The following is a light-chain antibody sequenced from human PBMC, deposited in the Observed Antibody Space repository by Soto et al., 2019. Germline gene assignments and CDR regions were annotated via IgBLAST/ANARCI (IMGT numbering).Light chain of an antibody. CDR3: CSYAGPNV. V-gene: IGLV2-11*01. J-gene: IGLJ1*01. CDR1: SSDVGGYNY. Sequence: QSVLTQPRSVSGSPGQPVTISCTGTSSDVGGYNYVSWYQHHPGKAPKLMIYDVNKRPSGVPDRFSGSKSGNTASLTISGLQAEDEADYYCCSYAGPNVFGTGTKVTVL. CDR2: DVN.